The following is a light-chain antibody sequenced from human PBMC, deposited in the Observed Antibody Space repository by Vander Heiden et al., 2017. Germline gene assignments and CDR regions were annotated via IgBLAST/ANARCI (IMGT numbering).Light chain of an antibody. CDR3: QHYGGSPWT. J-gene: IGKJ1*01. CDR2: GAS. V-gene: IGKV3-20*01. Sequence: EIVLTQSPGTLSLSPGERATLSCRASQSVSSSYLAWYQQKPGQAPRFLIYGASSRATGIPDRFSGSGSGTDFTLTISRLEPEDFAVYYCQHYGGSPWTFGQGTKVEIK. CDR1: QSVSSSY.